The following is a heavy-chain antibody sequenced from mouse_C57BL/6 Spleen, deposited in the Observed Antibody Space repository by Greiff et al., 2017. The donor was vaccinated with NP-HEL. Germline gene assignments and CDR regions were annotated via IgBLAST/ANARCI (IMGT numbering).Heavy chain of an antibody. CDR1: GYTFTSYW. V-gene: IGHV1-52*01. CDR3: ARGGPRSYLDY. J-gene: IGHJ2*01. Sequence: QVQLQQPGAELVRPGSSVKLSCKASGYTFTSYWMHWVKQRPIQGLEWIGNIDPSDSETDYNQKFKDKATLTVDKSSSTAYMQLSSLTSEDSAVYYCARGGPRSYLDYWGQGTTLTVSS. CDR2: IDPSDSET. D-gene: IGHD1-1*02.